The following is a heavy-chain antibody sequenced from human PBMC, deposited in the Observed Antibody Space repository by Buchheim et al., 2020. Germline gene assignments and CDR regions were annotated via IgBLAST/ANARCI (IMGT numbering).Heavy chain of an antibody. CDR1: GFTFDNFA. V-gene: IGHV3-23*01. J-gene: IGHJ6*02. D-gene: IGHD4-17*01. CDR3: AKGPGGADYGESFYYYGMDV. Sequence: EVQLLESGGGLVKPGGSLRLSCVASGFTFDNFAMAWVRQAPGKGLEWVSVISGRGGTTHYADSVKGRFTISRENFKNTPSLQMNSLRAEDTAVYYCAKGPGGADYGESFYYYGMDVWGQGTT. CDR2: ISGRGGTT.